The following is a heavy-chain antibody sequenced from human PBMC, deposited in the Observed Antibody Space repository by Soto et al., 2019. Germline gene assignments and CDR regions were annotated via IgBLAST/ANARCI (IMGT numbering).Heavy chain of an antibody. Sequence: PGGSVRLSCAASGFTFSSYAMSWVRQAPGKGQDWVSATSGSGGSTYYADSVMGRFTISRNNSKNTLYLQMNSLRPEDTAAYYCLIVHLIAAAGSPLFDYWGQETLFAVSS. V-gene: IGHV3-23*01. CDR3: LIVHLIAAAGSPLFDY. J-gene: IGHJ4*02. CDR2: TSGSGGST. CDR1: GFTFSSYA. D-gene: IGHD6-13*01.